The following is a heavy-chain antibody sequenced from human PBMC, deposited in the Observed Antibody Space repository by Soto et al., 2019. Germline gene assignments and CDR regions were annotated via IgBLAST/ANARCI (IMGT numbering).Heavy chain of an antibody. CDR1: GFTFSSYA. D-gene: IGHD6-25*01. Sequence: EVQLLESGGGLVQPGGSLRLSCAASGFTFSSYAMSWVRQAPGKGLEWVSAISGTGGTTYYADSVKGRFTISRDNSRNTLHLQMNSLRAEDTAIYYCAKFFVETVGCSGWPWSFHFWGQGTLVTVSS. CDR2: ISGTGGTT. CDR3: AKFFVETVGCSGWPWSFHF. J-gene: IGHJ4*02. V-gene: IGHV3-23*01.